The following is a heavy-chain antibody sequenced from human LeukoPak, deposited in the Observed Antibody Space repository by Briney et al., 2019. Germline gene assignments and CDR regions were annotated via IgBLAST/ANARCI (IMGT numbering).Heavy chain of an antibody. D-gene: IGHD2-2*01. CDR1: GYTFTGYY. Sequence: ASVKVSCKASGYTFTGYYMHWVRQAPGQGLEWMGWISAYNGNTNYAQKLQGRVTMTTDTSTSTAYMELRSLRSDDTAVYYCARAGEYCSSTSCYLYYFDYWGQGTLVTVSS. CDR2: ISAYNGNT. J-gene: IGHJ4*02. V-gene: IGHV1-18*04. CDR3: ARAGEYCSSTSCYLYYFDY.